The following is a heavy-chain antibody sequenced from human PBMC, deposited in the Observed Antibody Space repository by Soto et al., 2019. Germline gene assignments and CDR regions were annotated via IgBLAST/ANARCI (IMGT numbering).Heavy chain of an antibody. CDR3: ARVSIAVAGTPYYYYYYGMDV. CDR2: INHSGST. J-gene: IGHJ6*01. D-gene: IGHD6-19*01. Sequence: QVQLQQWGAGLLKPSVTLSLTCAVYGGSFSGYYWSWIRQPPGKGLEWIGEINHSGSTNYNPSLKSRGTISVDTSKNQFSLKLSSVTAADTAVYYCARVSIAVAGTPYYYYYYGMDVWGQGTTVTVSS. CDR1: GGSFSGYY. V-gene: IGHV4-34*01.